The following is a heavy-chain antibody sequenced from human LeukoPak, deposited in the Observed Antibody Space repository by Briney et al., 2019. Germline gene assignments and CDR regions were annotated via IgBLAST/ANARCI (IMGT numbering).Heavy chain of an antibody. CDR2: IYSGGST. CDR1: GFTVSDAW. J-gene: IGHJ4*02. Sequence: GGSLRLSCAASGFTVSDAWMSWVRQAPGKGLEWVSVIYSGGSTYYADSVKGRFTISRDNSKNTLYLQMNSLRAEDTAVYYCARVRNYYDSSGYPDYWGQGTLVTVSS. CDR3: ARVRNYYDSSGYPDY. V-gene: IGHV3-53*01. D-gene: IGHD3-22*01.